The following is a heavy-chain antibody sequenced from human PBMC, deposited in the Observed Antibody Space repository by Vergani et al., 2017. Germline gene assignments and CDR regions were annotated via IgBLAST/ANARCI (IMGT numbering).Heavy chain of an antibody. CDR1: GFTFSGSA. CDR2: IRSKANSYAT. V-gene: IGHV3-73*02. CDR3: TRLGELPDY. Sequence: EVQLVESGGGLVQPGGSLKLSCAASGFTFSGSAMHWVRQASGKGLEWVGRIRSKANSYATAYAASVKGRFTISRDDSKNTAYLQMNSLKTEDTAVYYCTRLGELPDYWCQGTLVTVSS. J-gene: IGHJ4*02. D-gene: IGHD1-26*01.